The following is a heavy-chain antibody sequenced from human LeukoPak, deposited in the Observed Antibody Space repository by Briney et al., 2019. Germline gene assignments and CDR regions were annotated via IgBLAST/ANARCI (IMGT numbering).Heavy chain of an antibody. V-gene: IGHV1-2*02. CDR3: ARVPAAGIVGI. CDR2: INPNSGGT. D-gene: IGHD1-26*01. Sequence: ASVKVSCKASGYTFTDYYMHWVRQAPGQGLEWMGWINPNSGGTNYAQKFQGRVTMTRDTSISTGYMDLSRLRSDDTAVYYCARVPAAGIVGIWGQVTVVTVSS. CDR1: GYTFTDYY. J-gene: IGHJ3*02.